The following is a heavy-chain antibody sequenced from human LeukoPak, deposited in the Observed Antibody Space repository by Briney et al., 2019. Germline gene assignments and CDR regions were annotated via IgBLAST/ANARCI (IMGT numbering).Heavy chain of an antibody. D-gene: IGHD6-13*01. CDR3: AKDRYSSSWPTMDV. CDR2: ISWNSGSI. Sequence: PGGSLRLSCAASGFTFSSYEMNWVRQAPGKGLEWVSSISWNSGSIGYADSVKGRFTISRDNAKNSLYLQMNSLRAEDTALYYCAKDRYSSSWPTMDVWGKGTTVTVSS. J-gene: IGHJ6*03. CDR1: GFTFSSYE. V-gene: IGHV3-9*01.